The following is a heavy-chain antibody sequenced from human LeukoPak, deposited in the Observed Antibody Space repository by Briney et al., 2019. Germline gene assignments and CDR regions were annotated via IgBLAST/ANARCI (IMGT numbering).Heavy chain of an antibody. CDR2: IYYSGNT. D-gene: IGHD3-16*01. CDR3: ARHGDFGDTDAFDI. Sequence: PSETLSLTSTVSGGSISGDHWNWIRQPPGEGLEWIGYIYYSGNTNYNPSLKSRVTISVDTSKNQFSLRLSSVTAADTAVYYCARHGDFGDTDAFDIWGQGTMVTISS. V-gene: IGHV4-59*08. J-gene: IGHJ3*02. CDR1: GGSISGDH.